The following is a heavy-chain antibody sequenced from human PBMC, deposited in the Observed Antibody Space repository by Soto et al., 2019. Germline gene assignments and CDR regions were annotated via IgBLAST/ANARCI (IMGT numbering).Heavy chain of an antibody. CDR2: IYHSGST. Sequence: SETLSLTCAVSSGSISSSNWWSWVRQPPGKGMEWIGEIYHSGSTNYNPKLKSRVTISVDKSKNQFSLKLSSVTAADTSVYYCARGGIEARSGLAFDIWGQGTMVTASS. V-gene: IGHV4-4*02. D-gene: IGHD6-6*01. CDR1: SGSISSSNW. J-gene: IGHJ3*02. CDR3: ARGGIEARSGLAFDI.